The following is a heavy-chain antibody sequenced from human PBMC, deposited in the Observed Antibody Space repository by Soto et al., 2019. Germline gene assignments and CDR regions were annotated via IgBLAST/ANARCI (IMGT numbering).Heavy chain of an antibody. D-gene: IGHD3-10*01. CDR2: MNPNSGNT. CDR1: GYTFTSYD. V-gene: IGHV1-8*01. Sequence: ASVKVSCKASGYTFTSYDINWVRQATGQGLEWMGWMNPNSGNTGYAQKFQGRVTMTRNTSISTAYMELSSLRSEDTAVYYCARGGYYYGAPRPYYYGMDVWGQGTTVTVSS. J-gene: IGHJ6*02. CDR3: ARGGYYYGAPRPYYYGMDV.